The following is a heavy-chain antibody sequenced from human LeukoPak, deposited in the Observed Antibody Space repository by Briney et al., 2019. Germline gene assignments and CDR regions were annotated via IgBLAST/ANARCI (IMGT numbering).Heavy chain of an antibody. CDR1: GGPFGVYY. CDR3: AGPGAGDLDY. CDR2: INHSGST. Sequence: SSETLSLTCAVYGGPFGVYYWSWVRQPPGEGLEWIGEINHSGSTDYNPSLKSRVTISVDTSKNHFSLKLSSVTAADTAVYYCAGPGAGDLDYWGQGTLVTVSS. J-gene: IGHJ4*02. D-gene: IGHD3-10*01. V-gene: IGHV4-34*01.